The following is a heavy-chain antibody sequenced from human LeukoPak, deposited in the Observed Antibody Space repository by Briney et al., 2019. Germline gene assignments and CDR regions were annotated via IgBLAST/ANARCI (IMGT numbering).Heavy chain of an antibody. J-gene: IGHJ4*02. CDR3: AKPVTNYGEDY. Sequence: GGSLRLSCAASGFTFSSYNMNWVRQPPGKGLEWVSSISSRSGHINYADSVKGRFTISRDNAKNSLYLQMNSLRAEDTAVYYCAKPVTNYGEDYWGQGTLVTVSS. CDR2: ISSRSGHI. D-gene: IGHD3-10*01. V-gene: IGHV3-21*01. CDR1: GFTFSSYN.